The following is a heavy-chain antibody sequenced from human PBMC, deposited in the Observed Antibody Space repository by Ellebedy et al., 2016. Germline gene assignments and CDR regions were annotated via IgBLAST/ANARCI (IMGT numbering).Heavy chain of an antibody. V-gene: IGHV4-59*08. CDR1: GGSISGYY. J-gene: IGHJ6*03. D-gene: IGHD3-10*02. CDR2: VYNSGNT. Sequence: SETLSLTCTVSGGSISGYYWSWIRQPPGKGLEWIGYVYNSGNTNYNPSLKSRVTISIETSTNQFSLAMTSVTAADTAVYYCAKQGAAVPHYHYYYMAVWGKGTTVTVSS. CDR3: AKQGAAVPHYHYYYMAV.